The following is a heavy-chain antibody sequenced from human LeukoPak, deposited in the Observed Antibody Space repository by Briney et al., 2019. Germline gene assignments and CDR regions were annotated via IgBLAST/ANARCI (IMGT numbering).Heavy chain of an antibody. CDR2: ISSSSSYI. CDR3: ARDYHIVVVPAAIWSYYYGMDV. D-gene: IGHD2-2*02. V-gene: IGHV3-21*01. J-gene: IGHJ6*02. Sequence: GGSLRLSCAASGFTVSNNYMTWVRQAPGKGLEWVSSISSSSSYIYYADSVKGRFTISRDNAKNSLYLQMNSLRAEDTAVYYCARDYHIVVVPAAIWSYYYGMDVWGQGTTVTVSS. CDR1: GFTVSNNY.